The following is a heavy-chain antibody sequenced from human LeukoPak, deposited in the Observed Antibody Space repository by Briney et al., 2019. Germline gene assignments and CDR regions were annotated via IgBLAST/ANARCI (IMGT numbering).Heavy chain of an antibody. J-gene: IGHJ5*02. Sequence: PGGSLSLPCAASESPLRAYWMHWFRQAPGKGLFWAPLLINDGSSTSYADSVKGRFTISRDNAKNTLYLQMNSLRAEDTAVYYCARPTKEGSSWYWWFDPWGQGTLVTVSS. V-gene: IGHV3-74*01. CDR3: ARPTKEGSSWYWWFDP. CDR2: LINDGSST. CDR1: ESPLRAYW. D-gene: IGHD6-13*01.